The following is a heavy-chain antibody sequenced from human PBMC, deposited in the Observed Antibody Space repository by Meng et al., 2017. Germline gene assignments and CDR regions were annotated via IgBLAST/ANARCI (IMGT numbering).Heavy chain of an antibody. Sequence: GESLKVSCKASGYTFTSYDINWVRQATGQGLEWMGWMNPNSGNTGYAQKFQGRVTITRNTSISTAYMELSSLRSEDTAVYYCARLWAVAGSPEYYFDYWGQGTLVTVSS. CDR2: MNPNSGNT. J-gene: IGHJ4*02. D-gene: IGHD6-19*01. CDR1: GYTFTSYD. V-gene: IGHV1-8*03. CDR3: ARLWAVAGSPEYYFDY.